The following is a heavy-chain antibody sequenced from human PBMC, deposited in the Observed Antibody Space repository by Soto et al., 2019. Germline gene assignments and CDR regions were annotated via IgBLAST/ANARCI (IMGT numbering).Heavy chain of an antibody. J-gene: IGHJ5*02. V-gene: IGHV1-46*03. CDR1: GYSFTSHY. CDR3: ARDQRWHDLVWWFDR. D-gene: IGHD1-1*01. Sequence: GASVKVSCKAIGYSFTSHYMHWVRQAPGQGLEWMGTIYPGGVNIGYAQKYKGRVTMTKDTSTSTVYMELNSLTSEDTAIYFCARDQRWHDLVWWFDRWGQGTLVTVSS. CDR2: IYPGGVNI.